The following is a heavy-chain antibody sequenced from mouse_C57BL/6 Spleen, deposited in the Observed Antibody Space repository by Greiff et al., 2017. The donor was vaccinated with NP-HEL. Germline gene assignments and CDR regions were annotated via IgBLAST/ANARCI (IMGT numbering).Heavy chain of an antibody. CDR1: GYTFTDYY. J-gene: IGHJ2*01. CDR2: INPNNGGT. Sequence: EVQLQQSGPELVKPGASVKISCKASGYTFTDYYMNWVKQSHGKSLEWIGDINPNNGGTSYNQKFKGKATLTVDKSSSTAYMELRSLTSEDSAVYYCARSEGDSDYWGQGTTLTVSS. V-gene: IGHV1-26*01. CDR3: ARSEGDSDY.